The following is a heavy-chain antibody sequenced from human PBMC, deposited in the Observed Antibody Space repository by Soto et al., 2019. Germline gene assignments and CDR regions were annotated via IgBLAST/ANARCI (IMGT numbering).Heavy chain of an antibody. J-gene: IGHJ6*03. Sequence: GGSLRLSCAASGFTFDDYGMSWVRQAPGKGLEWVSGINWNGGSTGYADSVKGRFTISRDNAKNSLYLQMNSLRAEDTALYHCARVGYCSSTSCPGYYYYMDVWGKGTTVTVSS. CDR3: ARVGYCSSTSCPGYYYYMDV. CDR1: GFTFDDYG. CDR2: INWNGGST. V-gene: IGHV3-20*01. D-gene: IGHD2-2*01.